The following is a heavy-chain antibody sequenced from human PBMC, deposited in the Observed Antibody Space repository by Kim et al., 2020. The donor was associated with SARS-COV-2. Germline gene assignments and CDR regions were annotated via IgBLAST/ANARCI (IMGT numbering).Heavy chain of an antibody. J-gene: IGHJ4*02. CDR1: GGTFNTHA. Sequence: SVKVSCKASGGTFNTHAIHWVRQAPGEGLEWIGGIIPIFDPPNCAPKFQDRVTLTADESTNTTYMELGSLRSEDTAIYYCAKMGGHSAYPFDVWGLGTL. CDR2: IIPIFDPP. V-gene: IGHV1-69*13. D-gene: IGHD5-12*01. CDR3: AKMGGHSAYPFDV.